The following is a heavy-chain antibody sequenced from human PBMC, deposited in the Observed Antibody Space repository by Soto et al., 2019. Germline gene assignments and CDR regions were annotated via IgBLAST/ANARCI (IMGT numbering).Heavy chain of an antibody. V-gene: IGHV3-74*01. CDR2: INSDGSTT. CDR3: ARGYSSGPDY. J-gene: IGHJ4*02. D-gene: IGHD6-19*01. Sequence: EVQLVESGGGLVQPGGSLRLSCAASGFTFRDHWMHWVRQAPGKGLVWVSRINSDGSTTTYADSVKGRFTISRDNAKRTLYLQLNSLRAEDTALYYCARGYSSGPDYWGQGTLVTVSS. CDR1: GFTFRDHW.